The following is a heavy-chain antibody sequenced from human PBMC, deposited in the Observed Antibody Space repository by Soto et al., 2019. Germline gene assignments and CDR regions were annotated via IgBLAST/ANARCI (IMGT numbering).Heavy chain of an antibody. CDR1: GYRFISYF. Sequence: PGVPLKICSQGSGYRFISYFFVLVRPLPGKGLEWMGIIYPGDSDTRYSPSFQGQVTISADKPISTAYLQWSSLKASDTAMYYCARQGIAFGYYYGMDVWGQGTTVTVS. V-gene: IGHV5-51*01. J-gene: IGHJ6*02. CDR2: IYPGDSDT. CDR3: ARQGIAFGYYYGMDV. D-gene: IGHD3-3*02.